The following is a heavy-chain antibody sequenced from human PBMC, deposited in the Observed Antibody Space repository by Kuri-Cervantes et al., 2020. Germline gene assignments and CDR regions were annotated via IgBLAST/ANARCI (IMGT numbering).Heavy chain of an antibody. CDR3: ARDFWDSTNYYYYYYMDV. J-gene: IGHJ6*03. V-gene: IGHV1-2*02. Sequence: ASVQVSCKASGYTFTGYYMHWVRQAPGQGLEWMGWINPNSGGTNYAQKCQGRVTMTRDTSISTAYMELSRLRSDDTAVYYFARDFWDSTNYYYYYYMDVWGKGTTVTVSS. D-gene: IGHD3-3*01. CDR2: INPNSGGT. CDR1: GYTFTGYY.